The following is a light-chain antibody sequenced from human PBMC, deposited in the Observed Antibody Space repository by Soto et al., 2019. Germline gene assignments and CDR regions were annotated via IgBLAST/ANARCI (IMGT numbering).Light chain of an antibody. CDR1: QSISSY. CDR2: AAS. J-gene: IGKJ2*01. CDR3: QQSYSTPYT. Sequence: DIQMTQSPSSLSASVGDRDTITCRASQSISSYLNWYQQKLGKAPKLLIYAASSLQSGVPSRFSGSGSGTDFTLTISSLQPEDFATYFCQQSYSTPYTFGQGTKLEIK. V-gene: IGKV1-39*01.